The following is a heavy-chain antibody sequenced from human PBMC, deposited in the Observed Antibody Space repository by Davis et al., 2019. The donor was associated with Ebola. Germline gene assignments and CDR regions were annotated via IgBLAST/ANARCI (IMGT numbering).Heavy chain of an antibody. CDR3: AKTGFQPDYDFWSGYYLDY. CDR1: GFTVSSNY. J-gene: IGHJ4*02. Sequence: PGGSLRLSCAASGFTVSSNYMSWVRQAPGKGLEWVSVIYSGGSTYYADSVKGRFTISRDNSKNTLYLQMNSLRAEDTAVYYCAKTGFQPDYDFWSGYYLDYWGQGTLVTVSS. D-gene: IGHD3-3*01. V-gene: IGHV3-66*02. CDR2: IYSGGST.